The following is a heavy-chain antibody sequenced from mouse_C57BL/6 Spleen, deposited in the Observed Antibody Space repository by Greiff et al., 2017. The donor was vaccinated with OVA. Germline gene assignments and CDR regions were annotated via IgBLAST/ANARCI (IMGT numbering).Heavy chain of an antibody. CDR2: ISYDGSN. CDR1: GYSITSGYY. CDR3: AGRYYYAMDY. J-gene: IGHJ4*01. Sequence: ESGPGLVKPSQSLSLTCSVTGYSITSGYYWNWIRQFPGNKLEWMGYISYDGSNNYNPSLKNRISITRDTSKNQFFLKLNSVTTEDTATYYCAGRYYYAMDYWGQGTSVTVSS. V-gene: IGHV3-6*01.